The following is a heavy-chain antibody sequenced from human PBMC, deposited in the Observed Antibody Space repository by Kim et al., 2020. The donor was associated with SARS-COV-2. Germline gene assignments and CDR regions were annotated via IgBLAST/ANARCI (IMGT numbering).Heavy chain of an antibody. CDR3: ARDLHYFLSLYYYYGMDV. D-gene: IGHD3-3*01. V-gene: IGHV3-30*04. CDR2: ISYDGSNK. Sequence: GGSLRLSCAASGFTFSSYAMHWVRQAPGKGLEWVAVISYDGSNKYYADSVKGRFTISRDNSKNTLYLQMNSLRAEDTAVYYCARDLHYFLSLYYYYGMDVWGQGTTVTVSS. J-gene: IGHJ6*02. CDR1: GFTFSSYA.